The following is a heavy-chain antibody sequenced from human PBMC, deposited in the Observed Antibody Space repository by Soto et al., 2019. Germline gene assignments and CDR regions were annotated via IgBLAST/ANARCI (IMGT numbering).Heavy chain of an antibody. CDR2: ISYDGTKK. CDR1: GFIFSDYG. D-gene: IGHD3-22*01. CDR3: AKDRATYYYDSSDYFYYFGMDL. V-gene: IGHV3-30*18. J-gene: IGHJ6*02. Sequence: QVQLVESGGGVVQPGRSLRLSCEASGFIFSDYGMHWVRQAPGKGLEWVALISYDGTKKNYADSVRGRFTISRDDSKNTLYLQMTNLRAEDTALYYCAKDRATYYYDSSDYFYYFGMDLWGQGTTVTVSS.